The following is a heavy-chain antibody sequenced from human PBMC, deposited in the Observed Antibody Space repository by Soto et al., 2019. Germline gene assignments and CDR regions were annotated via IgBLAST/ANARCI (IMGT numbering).Heavy chain of an antibody. J-gene: IGHJ4*02. Sequence: QVQLVESGGGVVQPGRSLRLSCAASGFTFSSYAMHWVRQAPGKGPAWVAVISYDGSNKYYADSVKGRFTISRDNSKNRLYLQMNSLSAGDTAVYYCAGDGGWEKYFDYWGQGTLVTVSS. V-gene: IGHV3-30-3*01. D-gene: IGHD6-19*01. CDR2: ISYDGSNK. CDR1: GFTFSSYA. CDR3: AGDGGWEKYFDY.